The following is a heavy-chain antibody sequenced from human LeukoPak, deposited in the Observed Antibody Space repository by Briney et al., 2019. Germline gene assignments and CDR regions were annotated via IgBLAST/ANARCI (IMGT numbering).Heavy chain of an antibody. V-gene: IGHV4-61*02. CDR1: GGSISGSSYY. CDR2: IYTSGST. Sequence: SETLSLTCTVSGGSISGSSYYWSWIRQPAGKGLEWIGRIYTSGSTNYNPSLKSRVTISVDTSKNQFSLKLSSVTAADTAVYYCARPHDGDYAFDIWGQGTMVTVSS. J-gene: IGHJ3*02. CDR3: ARPHDGDYAFDI. D-gene: IGHD4-17*01.